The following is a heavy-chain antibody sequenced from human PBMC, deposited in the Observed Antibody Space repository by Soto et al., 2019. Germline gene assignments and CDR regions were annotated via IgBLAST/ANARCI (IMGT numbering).Heavy chain of an antibody. Sequence: SETLSLTCAVYGGSFSGYYWSWIRQPPGKGLEWIGEINHSGSTNYNPSLKSRVTISVDTSKNQFSLKLSSVTAADTAVYYCARGLRYSYGYFGGGLYYGMDVWGQWPTVTVSS. CDR1: GGSFSGYY. D-gene: IGHD5-18*01. V-gene: IGHV4-34*01. CDR2: INHSGST. CDR3: ARGLRYSYGYFGGGLYYGMDV. J-gene: IGHJ6*02.